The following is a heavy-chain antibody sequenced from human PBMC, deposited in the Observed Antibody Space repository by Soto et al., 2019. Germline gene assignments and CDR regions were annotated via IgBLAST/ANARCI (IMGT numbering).Heavy chain of an antibody. CDR3: IVRYPYYFDY. J-gene: IGHJ4*02. Sequence: EVQLAESGGGLVKPGWSLRLSCAASGFTFSNAWMNWVRQAPGKGLEWVGRIKSKTDGGTTDYAAPVKGRFTISRDESKNTLYLQMNSLKTEDTAVYYCIVRYPYYFDYWGQGTLVTVSS. V-gene: IGHV3-15*07. D-gene: IGHD2-21*01. CDR1: GFTFSNAW. CDR2: IKSKTDGGTT.